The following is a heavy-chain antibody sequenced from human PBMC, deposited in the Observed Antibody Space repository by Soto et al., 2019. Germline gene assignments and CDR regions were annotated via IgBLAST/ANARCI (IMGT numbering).Heavy chain of an antibody. J-gene: IGHJ4*02. Sequence: PGGSLRLFCAASGFTFSGYWMHSVRQAPGKGLEWVSRIKSDVSGTTYADSVKGRFSISRDNAKNTVYLQIDSLRVEDTAVYYCGRNAIFVRGVPDEYWGQGTPVTVSS. CDR2: IKSDVSGT. V-gene: IGHV3-74*03. CDR3: GRNAIFVRGVPDEY. CDR1: GFTFSGYW. D-gene: IGHD3-10*02.